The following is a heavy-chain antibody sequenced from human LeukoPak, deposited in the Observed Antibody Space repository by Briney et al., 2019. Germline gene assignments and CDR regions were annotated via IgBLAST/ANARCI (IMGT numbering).Heavy chain of an antibody. CDR3: AGPERDAFDI. CDR1: GGTFSSYA. J-gene: IGHJ3*02. D-gene: IGHD1-14*01. Sequence: SVKVSCKASGGTFSSYAISWVRQAPGQGLGWMGGIIPIFGTANYAQKFQGRVTITTDESTSTAYMELSSLRSEDTTVYYCAGPERDAFDIWGQGTMVTVSS. CDR2: IIPIFGTA. V-gene: IGHV1-69*05.